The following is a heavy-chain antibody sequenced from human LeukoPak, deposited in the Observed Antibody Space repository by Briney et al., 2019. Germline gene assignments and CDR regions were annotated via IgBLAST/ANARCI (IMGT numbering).Heavy chain of an antibody. CDR2: IGGSGDST. D-gene: IGHD3-3*01. CDR3: AKDAPYYDFWSGYSFDY. Sequence: PGGSLRLSCAASGFTFSSSVMGWVRQPPGKGLEWVSAIGGSGDSTYYADSVKGRFTISRDNSKNTLYLQMNSLRAEDTAVYYCAKDAPYYDFWSGYSFDYWGQGTLVTVSS. CDR1: GFTFSSSV. J-gene: IGHJ4*02. V-gene: IGHV3-23*01.